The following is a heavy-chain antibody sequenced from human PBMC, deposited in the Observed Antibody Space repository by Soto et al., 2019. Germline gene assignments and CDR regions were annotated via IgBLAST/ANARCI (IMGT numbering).Heavy chain of an antibody. J-gene: IGHJ3*02. CDR1: GFTFTSYA. CDR2: ISSSGSTI. CDR3: ARDSYYYDSSGYYPLGAFDI. Sequence: GGSLRLSCAASGFTFTSYAMSWVRQAPGKGLEWVSYISSSGSTIYYADSVKDRFTISRDNAKNSLYLQMNSLRAEDTAVYYCARDSYYYDSSGYYPLGAFDIWGQGTMVTVSS. V-gene: IGHV3-48*03. D-gene: IGHD3-22*01.